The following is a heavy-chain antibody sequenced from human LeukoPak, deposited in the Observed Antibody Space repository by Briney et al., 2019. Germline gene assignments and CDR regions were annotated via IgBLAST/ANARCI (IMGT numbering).Heavy chain of an antibody. CDR3: ARPYCSGGSCYGSAFDI. D-gene: IGHD2-15*01. CDR2: IYYSGST. CDR1: GGSISSGDYY. V-gene: IGHV4-30-4*01. Sequence: SETLSLTCTVSGGSISSGDYYWSWIRQPPGKGLEWTGYIYYSGSTYYNPSLKSRVTISVDTSKNQFSLKLSSVTAADTAVYYCARPYCSGGSCYGSAFDIWGQGTMVTVSS. J-gene: IGHJ3*02.